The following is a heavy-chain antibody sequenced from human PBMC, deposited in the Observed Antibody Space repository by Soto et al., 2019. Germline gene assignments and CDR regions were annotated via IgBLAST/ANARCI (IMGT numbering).Heavy chain of an antibody. CDR1: GGTFSSYT. J-gene: IGHJ4*02. V-gene: IGHV1-69*08. Sequence: QVQLVQSGAEVKKPGSSVKVSCKASGGTFSSYTISWVRQAPGQGLEWMGRIIPILGIANYAQKFQGRVTITADKATSTAYMELSSLRSEDTAVYYCARDLMEYYFDYWGQGTLFTVSS. CDR2: IIPILGIA. D-gene: IGHD1-1*01. CDR3: ARDLMEYYFDY.